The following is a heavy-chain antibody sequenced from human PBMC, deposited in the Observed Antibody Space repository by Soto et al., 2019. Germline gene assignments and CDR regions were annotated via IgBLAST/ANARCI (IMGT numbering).Heavy chain of an antibody. CDR2: ISGSGGST. CDR3: AKDVKQQLVPSSYYYYYGMDV. Sequence: LRLSCAASGFTFSSYAMSWVRQAPGKGLEWVSAISGSGGSTYYADSVKGRFTTSRDNSKNTLYLQMNSLRAEDTAVYYCAKDVKQQLVPSSYYYYYGMDVWGQGTTVTVSS. CDR1: GFTFSSYA. J-gene: IGHJ6*02. D-gene: IGHD6-13*01. V-gene: IGHV3-23*01.